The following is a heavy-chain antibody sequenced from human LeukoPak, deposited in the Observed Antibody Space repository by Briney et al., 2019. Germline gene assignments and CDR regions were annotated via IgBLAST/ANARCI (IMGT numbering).Heavy chain of an antibody. V-gene: IGHV3-21*01. Sequence: GGSLRLSCAASGFTLSSYSMNWVRQAPGKGLEWVSSISSSSSYIYYADSVKGRFTISRDNAKNSLYLQMNSLRAEDTAVYYCARFPLAPYSSSWYWFDPWGQGTLVTVSS. CDR3: ARFPLAPYSSSWYWFDP. CDR1: GFTLSSYS. CDR2: ISSSSSYI. J-gene: IGHJ5*02. D-gene: IGHD6-13*01.